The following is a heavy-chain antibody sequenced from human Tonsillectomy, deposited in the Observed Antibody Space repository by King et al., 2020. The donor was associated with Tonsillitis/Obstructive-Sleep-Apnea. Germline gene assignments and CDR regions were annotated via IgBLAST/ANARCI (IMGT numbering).Heavy chain of an antibody. J-gene: IGHJ3*02. D-gene: IGHD2-8*01. V-gene: IGHV4-59*01. CDR2: IYYSGST. Sequence: HVQLQESGPGLVKPSETLSLTCTVSGGSISSYYWSWMRQPPGKGLEWIGYIYYSGSTNYNPSLNSRVTISVDTSKNQFSLKLSSVTAADTAVYYCARDMVLEAGGDAFDIWGQGTMVTVSS. CDR1: GGSISSYY. CDR3: ARDMVLEAGGDAFDI.